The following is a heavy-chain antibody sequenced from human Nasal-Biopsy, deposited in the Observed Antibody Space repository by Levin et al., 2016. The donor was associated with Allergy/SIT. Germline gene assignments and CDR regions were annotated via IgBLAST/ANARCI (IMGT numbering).Heavy chain of an antibody. D-gene: IGHD6-6*01. CDR2: IFYGGNS. CDR3: ARLRVAARPYYYYMDV. V-gene: IGHV4-30-2*06. Sequence: LRLSCAVSGASVSSGDYSWSWIRQSPGKGLDWVAYIFYGGNSFYNPSLRSRVTISIDRPKNQVSLRMTSVTAADTAVYYCARLRVAARPYYYYMDVWGKGITVTVSS. CDR1: GASVSSGDYS. J-gene: IGHJ6*03.